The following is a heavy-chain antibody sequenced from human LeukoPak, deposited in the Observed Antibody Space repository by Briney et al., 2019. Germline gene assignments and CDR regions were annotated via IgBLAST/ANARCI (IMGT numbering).Heavy chain of an antibody. CDR1: GGSISSSNW. D-gene: IGHD1-26*01. V-gene: IGHV4-4*02. CDR3: ARVGGRIGLYFDY. J-gene: IGHJ4*02. CDR2: IYHSGST. Sequence: PSETLSLTCAVSGGSISSSNWWSWVRQPPGKGLEWIGEIYHSGSTNYNPSLKSRVTISVDKSKNQFPLKLSSVTAADTAVYYCARVGGRIGLYFDYWGQGTLVTVSS.